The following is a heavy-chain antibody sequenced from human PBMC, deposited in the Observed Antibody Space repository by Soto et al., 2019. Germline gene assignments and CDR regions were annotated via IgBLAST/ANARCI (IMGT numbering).Heavy chain of an antibody. CDR2: IYYSGST. J-gene: IGHJ4*02. Sequence: QLQLQESGPGLVKPSETLSLTCTVSGGSISSSSYYWGWIRQPPGKGLEWIGSIYYSGSTYYNPSLKSRVTISVDTSKNQFSLKLSSVTAADTAVYYCARRSAWFGEAGALDYWGQGTLVTVSS. CDR1: GGSISSSSYY. D-gene: IGHD3-10*01. V-gene: IGHV4-39*01. CDR3: ARRSAWFGEAGALDY.